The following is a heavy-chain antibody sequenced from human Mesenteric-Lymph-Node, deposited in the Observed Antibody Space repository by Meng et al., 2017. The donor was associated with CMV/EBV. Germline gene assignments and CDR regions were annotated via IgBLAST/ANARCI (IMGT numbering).Heavy chain of an antibody. J-gene: IGHJ5*01. CDR2: INWDEGVI. D-gene: IGHD3-3*01. V-gene: IGHV3-9*01. CDR1: GFTFDNYA. Sequence: GGSLRLSCAASGFTFDNYAMHWARQAPGKGLEGVSGINWDEGVIGYAASVKGRFTISRDNAKNSLYLQIYSLRAEDTALYYCAKDSSPVFGVVIGNWFDSWGQGTLVTVSS. CDR3: AKDSSPVFGVVIGNWFDS.